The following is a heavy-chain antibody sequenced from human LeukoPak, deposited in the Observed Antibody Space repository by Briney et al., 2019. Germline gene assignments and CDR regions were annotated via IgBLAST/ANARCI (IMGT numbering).Heavy chain of an antibody. CDR1: GYTFTGYY. Sequence: ASVKVSCKASGYTFTGYYMHWVRQAPGQGLAWMGWINPNSGGTNYAQKFQGRVTMTRDTSISTAYMELSRLRSDDTAVYYCARELKGWDAFDIWGQGTMVTVSS. CDR3: ARELKGWDAFDI. V-gene: IGHV1-2*02. D-gene: IGHD2-15*01. CDR2: INPNSGGT. J-gene: IGHJ3*02.